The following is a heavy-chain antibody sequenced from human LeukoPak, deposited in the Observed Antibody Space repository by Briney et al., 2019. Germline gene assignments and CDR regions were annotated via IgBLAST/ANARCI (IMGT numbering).Heavy chain of an antibody. CDR2: ISYDGSNK. CDR1: GFTFSSYA. CDR3: ARGIYGGNSYFDY. D-gene: IGHD4-23*01. J-gene: IGHJ4*02. V-gene: IGHV3-30-3*01. Sequence: GGSLRLSCAASGFTFSSYAMHWVRQAPGKGLEWVAVISYDGSNKYYADSVKGRFTISRDNSNNTLYLQMNSLRAEDTAVYYCARGIYGGNSYFDYWGQGTLVTVSS.